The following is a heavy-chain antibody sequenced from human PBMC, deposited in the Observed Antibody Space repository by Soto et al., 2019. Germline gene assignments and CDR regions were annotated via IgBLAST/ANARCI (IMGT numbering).Heavy chain of an antibody. J-gene: IGHJ4*02. D-gene: IGHD4-4*01. V-gene: IGHV3-74*01. CDR3: ARDPEYREFDD. Sequence: GGSLRLSCAASGFTFSSYWMHWVRQAPGKGLVWVSRINGDGSGTSYADSVKGRFTISRDNAKNTLFLQTNSLRAEDTAVYYCARDPEYREFDDWGQGTRVTVAS. CDR2: INGDGSGT. CDR1: GFTFSSYW.